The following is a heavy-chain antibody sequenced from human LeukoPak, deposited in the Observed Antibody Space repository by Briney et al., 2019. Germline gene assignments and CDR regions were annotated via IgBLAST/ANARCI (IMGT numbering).Heavy chain of an antibody. CDR1: GFTFSSYG. J-gene: IGHJ4*02. D-gene: IGHD3-22*01. V-gene: IGHV3-30*02. CDR3: AREDYDSSGYYSY. CDR2: IRYDGSNK. Sequence: GGSLRLSCAASGFTFSSYGMHWVRQAPGKGLEWVAFIRYDGSNKYYADSVKGRFTISRDNAKNSLYLQMNSLRAEDTAVYYCAREDYDSSGYYSYWGQGTLVTVSS.